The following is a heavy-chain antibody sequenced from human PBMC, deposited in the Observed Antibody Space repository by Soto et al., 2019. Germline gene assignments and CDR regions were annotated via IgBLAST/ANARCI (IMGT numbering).Heavy chain of an antibody. V-gene: IGHV1-69*15. CDR2: ITPIYPTT. CDR1: GGTFYTYT. CDR3: ARIPRYSFPTSDDLDS. Sequence: QVQLVQSGAEVRKPGSSVQVSCKASGGTFYTYTFSWVRQAPGQGLEWMGSITPIYPTTNYAEKFQGRLTVTPDGSTNTAYMELNSLTSEDTAVYYCARIPRYSFPTSDDLDSWGQGPLVTVSS. J-gene: IGHJ4*02. D-gene: IGHD5-18*01.